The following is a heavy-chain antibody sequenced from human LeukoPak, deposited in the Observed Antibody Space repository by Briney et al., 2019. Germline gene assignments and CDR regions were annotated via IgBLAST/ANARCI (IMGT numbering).Heavy chain of an antibody. J-gene: IGHJ4*02. D-gene: IGHD3-3*01. Sequence: SETLSLTCTVSGGSISSSSYYWGWIRQPPGKGLEWIGEIDHSGSTNYNPSLKSRVTISVDTSKNQFSLKLSSVTAADTAVYYCARARAVRFLDYWGQGTLVTVSS. CDR2: IDHSGST. CDR3: ARARAVRFLDY. V-gene: IGHV4-39*07. CDR1: GGSISSSSYY.